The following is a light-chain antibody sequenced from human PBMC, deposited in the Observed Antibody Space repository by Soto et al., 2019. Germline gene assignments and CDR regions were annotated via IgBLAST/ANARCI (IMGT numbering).Light chain of an antibody. CDR3: QLWAASHDLHIL. Sequence: SYELTQPPSVSVAPGQTARITCGGKNIGSKSVHWYQQKSGQAHVLVVYDDSDRPSGIPERFSGSNSGNTATLTIIRVEAGDEADYYCQLWAASHDLHILFGGGTKLNVL. V-gene: IGLV3-21*02. CDR1: NIGSKS. CDR2: DDS. J-gene: IGLJ2*01.